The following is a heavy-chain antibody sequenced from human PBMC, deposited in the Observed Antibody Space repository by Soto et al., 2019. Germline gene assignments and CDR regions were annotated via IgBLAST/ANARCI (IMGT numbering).Heavy chain of an antibody. CDR2: IYPGDSEI. CDR3: ARGRFTWNDPVDY. CDR1: GSRFTTYC. D-gene: IGHD1-1*01. V-gene: IGHV5-51*01. J-gene: IGHJ4*02. Sequence: GESLKISCKASGSRFTTYCLGWVRQKPGKGLEWLGIIYPGDSEIRYSPSFQGRVTISADKSTSTAFLQWRNLKVSDSATYYCARGRFTWNDPVDYWGQGTLVTVSS.